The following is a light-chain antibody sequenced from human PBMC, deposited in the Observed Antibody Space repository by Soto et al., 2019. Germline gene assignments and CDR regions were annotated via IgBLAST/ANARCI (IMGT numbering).Light chain of an antibody. CDR1: QSVLYSSNNRNY. CDR3: QQYYNTPRP. CDR2: WAS. J-gene: IGKJ1*01. V-gene: IGKV4-1*01. Sequence: DIVMTQSPDSLAVSLGERATINCKSSQSVLYSSNNRNYLAWYQQKPGQPPKLLIYWASTRESGVPDRFSGSGYGTDFTLTISSLQAEDVAVYYCQQYYNTPRPFGQGTKVEVK.